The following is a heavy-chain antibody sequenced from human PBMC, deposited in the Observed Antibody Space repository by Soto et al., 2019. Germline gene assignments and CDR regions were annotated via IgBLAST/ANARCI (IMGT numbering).Heavy chain of an antibody. CDR1: VGTFSSDT. CDR2: IIPSLSIA. V-gene: IGHV1-69*02. Sequence: ASVKVSCKAAVGTFSSDTIGWGRLATGQGLEWMGRIIPSLSIANYAQKFQGRVTMTRDTSTSTVYVELSSLRAEDTAVYYCARVDCSGGSCYSIDYWGQGTLVT. CDR3: ARVDCSGGSCYSIDY. J-gene: IGHJ4*02. D-gene: IGHD2-15*01.